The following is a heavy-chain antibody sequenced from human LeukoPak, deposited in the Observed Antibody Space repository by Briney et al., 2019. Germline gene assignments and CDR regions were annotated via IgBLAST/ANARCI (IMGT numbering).Heavy chain of an antibody. J-gene: IGHJ4*02. V-gene: IGHV5-51*01. CDR1: GYTCTNYW. D-gene: IGHD5-24*01. Sequence: GASVKISCKGSGYTCTNYWIAWVRQMPGKGLEWMGIIYPGDSDTRYSPSFQGQVTISADKSINTAYLQWSSLKSSDTAMYYCARRWLQLGLDYWGQGTLVTVSS. CDR2: IYPGDSDT. CDR3: ARRWLQLGLDY.